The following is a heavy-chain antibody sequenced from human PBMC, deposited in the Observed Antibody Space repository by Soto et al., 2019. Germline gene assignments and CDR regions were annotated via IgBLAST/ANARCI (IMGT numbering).Heavy chain of an antibody. V-gene: IGHV4-34*01. CDR1: GGSFSGYY. CDR2: INHSGST. D-gene: IGHD3-3*01. J-gene: IGHJ6*04. Sequence: SETLSLTCAVYGGSFSGYYWSWIRQPPGKGLEWIGEINHSGSTNYNPSLKSRVTISVDTSKNQFSLKLSSVTAADTAVYYCVAGGVYDFWSGLLNPHYYGMDVWGKGTTVTVA. CDR3: VAGGVYDFWSGLLNPHYYGMDV.